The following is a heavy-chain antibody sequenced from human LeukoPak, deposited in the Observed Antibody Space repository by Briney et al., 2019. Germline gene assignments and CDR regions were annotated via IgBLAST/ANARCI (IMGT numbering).Heavy chain of an antibody. D-gene: IGHD4-23*01. CDR1: GGTFSSYA. V-gene: IGHV1-69*13. Sequence: ASVKVSCKASGGTFSSYAISWVRQAPGQGLEWMGGIIPILGTANYAQKFQGRVTITADESTSTAYMELSSLRSEDTAVYYCARATTVVTLDGAFDIWGQGTMVTVSS. CDR2: IIPILGTA. J-gene: IGHJ3*02. CDR3: ARATTVVTLDGAFDI.